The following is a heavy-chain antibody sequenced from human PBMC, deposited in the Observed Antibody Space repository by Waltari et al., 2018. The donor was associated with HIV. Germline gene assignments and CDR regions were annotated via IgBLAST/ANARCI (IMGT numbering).Heavy chain of an antibody. CDR3: ARVRSPGYTYGFTYYYYGMDV. J-gene: IGHJ6*02. V-gene: IGHV4-31*03. CDR2: IFYSVST. CDR1: GGSISSGAYY. Sequence: VQLQESGPGLVKPSQTLSLTFTVSGGSISSGAYYWSWIRQHPGKDLEWIGNIFYSVSTSYNPSLKSRLAISVDTSKNQFSLNLRSVTAADTAVYYCARVRSPGYTYGFTYYYYGMDVWGQGTTVTVSS. D-gene: IGHD5-18*01.